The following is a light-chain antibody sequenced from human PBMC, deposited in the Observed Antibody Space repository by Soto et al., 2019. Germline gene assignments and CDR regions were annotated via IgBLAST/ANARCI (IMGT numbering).Light chain of an antibody. CDR2: GAS. CDR1: QSVSSNN. CDR3: QQYDNSIT. J-gene: IGKJ5*01. Sequence: EIVLTQSPGTLSLSPGETATLSCRASQSVSSNNLAWYHQKPGQTPRLLIYGASSRATGIPDRFSGSGSGTDFTLTISRLGPEDFSVYYCQQYDNSITFGQGTRLE. V-gene: IGKV3-20*01.